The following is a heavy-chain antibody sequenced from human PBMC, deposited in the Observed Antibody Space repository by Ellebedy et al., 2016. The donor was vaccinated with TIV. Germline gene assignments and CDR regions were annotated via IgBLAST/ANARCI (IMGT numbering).Heavy chain of an antibody. V-gene: IGHV1-46*01. CDR1: GYSFTGYY. Sequence: ASVKVSXXASGYSFTGYYVHWVRQAPGQGLEWMGLIKPSDGSTIFAQKFQGRVTMTRDTSTMTVYMELSSLRSNDTAMYYCVRAYSYGLYYYYGMDVWGQGTTVTVSS. D-gene: IGHD5-18*01. J-gene: IGHJ6*02. CDR2: IKPSDGST. CDR3: VRAYSYGLYYYYGMDV.